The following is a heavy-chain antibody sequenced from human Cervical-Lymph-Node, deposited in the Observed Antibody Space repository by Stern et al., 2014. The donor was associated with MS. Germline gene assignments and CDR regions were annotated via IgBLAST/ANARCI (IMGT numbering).Heavy chain of an antibody. CDR2: IYHGDSEP. CDR3: ARGRGIALRPDY. V-gene: IGHV5-51*03. Sequence: EVQLVESGAELKKPGESLRISCKGSGYSLTNTWIGWVRQMPGKGLEWMAIIYHGDSEPRYSPSFQGQVTISADKSINTAYLQWSSLKASDTAMYYCARGRGIALRPDYWGQGTLVTVSS. D-gene: IGHD6-13*01. J-gene: IGHJ4*02. CDR1: GYSLTNTW.